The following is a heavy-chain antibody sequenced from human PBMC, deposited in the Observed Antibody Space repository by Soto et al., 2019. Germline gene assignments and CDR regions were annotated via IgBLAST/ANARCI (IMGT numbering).Heavy chain of an antibody. V-gene: IGHV3-33*06. D-gene: IGHD2-21*02. Sequence: GGSLRLSCAASGFTFSSYGMHWVRQAPGKGLEWVAVIWYDGSNKYYADSVKGRFTISRDNSKNTLYLQMNSLRAEDTAVYYCAKGSWLTYCGGDCYSDNGMDVWGQGTTVTVSS. CDR2: IWYDGSNK. CDR1: GFTFSSYG. J-gene: IGHJ6*02. CDR3: AKGSWLTYCGGDCYSDNGMDV.